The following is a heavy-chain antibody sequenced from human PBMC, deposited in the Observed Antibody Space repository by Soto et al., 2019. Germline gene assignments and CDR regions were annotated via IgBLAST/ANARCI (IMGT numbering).Heavy chain of an antibody. CDR2: IIPIFGTA. J-gene: IGHJ6*02. Sequence: SVKVSCKASGGTFSSYAISWVRQAPGQGLEWMGGIIPIFGTANYAQKFQGRVTITADESTSTAYMELSSLRSEDTAVYYCARGDYGSGSYYNVGYHYGMDVWGQGTTVTVSS. V-gene: IGHV1-69*13. CDR1: GGTFSSYA. D-gene: IGHD3-10*01. CDR3: ARGDYGSGSYYNVGYHYGMDV.